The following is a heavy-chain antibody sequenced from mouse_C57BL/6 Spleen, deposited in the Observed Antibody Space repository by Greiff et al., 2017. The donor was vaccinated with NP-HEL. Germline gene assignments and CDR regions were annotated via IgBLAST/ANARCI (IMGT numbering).Heavy chain of an antibody. CDR1: GYTFTSYW. D-gene: IGHD2-1*01. Sequence: QVQLKQSGAELVRPGTSVKLSCKASGYTFTSYWMHWVKQRPGQGLEWIGVIDPSDSYTNYNQKFKGKATLTVDTSSSTAYMQLSSLTSEDSAVYYCARPLTTYYFDYWGQGTTLTVSS. V-gene: IGHV1-59*01. CDR3: ARPLTTYYFDY. J-gene: IGHJ2*01. CDR2: IDPSDSYT.